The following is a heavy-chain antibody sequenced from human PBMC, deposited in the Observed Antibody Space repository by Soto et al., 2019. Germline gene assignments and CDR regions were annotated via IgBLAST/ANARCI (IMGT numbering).Heavy chain of an antibody. Sequence: QVQLVQSGAEVKKPGSSVKVSCKASGGTFSSYAISWVRQAPGQGLEWMGGIIPIFGTANYAQKFQGRVTITADESTSTAYMELSSLRSEDTAVYYCARGRWDTAMLYYYYYGMDVWGQGTTVTVSS. CDR2: IIPIFGTA. V-gene: IGHV1-69*12. D-gene: IGHD5-18*01. J-gene: IGHJ6*02. CDR3: ARGRWDTAMLYYYYYGMDV. CDR1: GGTFSSYA.